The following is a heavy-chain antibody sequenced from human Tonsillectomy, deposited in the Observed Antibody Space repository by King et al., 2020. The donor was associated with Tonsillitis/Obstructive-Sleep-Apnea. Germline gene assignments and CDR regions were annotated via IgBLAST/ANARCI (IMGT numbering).Heavy chain of an antibody. D-gene: IGHD6-13*01. CDR1: GYMFSDYA. J-gene: IGHJ5*01. Sequence: VQLVESGGGVVQPGRSLRLSCTASGYMFSDYAMHWVRQAPGKGLEWVAVISYDESNKYYGDSVKGRFTISRDNSKNTLYLQINSLKLEDTAVYYCASGAGVKQKLCLWFDSWGQGNLVTVSS. V-gene: IGHV3-30*04. CDR3: ASGAGVKQKLCLWFDS. CDR2: ISYDESNK.